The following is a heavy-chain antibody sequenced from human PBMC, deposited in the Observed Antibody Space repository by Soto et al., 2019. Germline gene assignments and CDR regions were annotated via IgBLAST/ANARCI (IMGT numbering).Heavy chain of an antibody. Sequence: PSQTLSLTCAISGDTVSTNTAAWNLIRQSPSRGLEWLGRIYYKSRWYNDYSESLKSRIAIIPDTSRNQFSLQLNSVIPEDTAVYYCARDWGYDPDPTYYYGMDVWGQGTKVTVYS. CDR3: ARDWGYDPDPTYYYGMDV. V-gene: IGHV6-1*01. CDR2: IYYKSRWYN. J-gene: IGHJ6*02. CDR1: GDTVSTNTAA. D-gene: IGHD5-12*01.